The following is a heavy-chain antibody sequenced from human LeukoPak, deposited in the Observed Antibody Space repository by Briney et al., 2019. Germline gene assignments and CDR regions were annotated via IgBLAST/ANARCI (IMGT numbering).Heavy chain of an antibody. J-gene: IGHJ4*02. CDR3: AKVDCSTVSCFRFFDS. Sequence: GGSLRLSCAASGFTFSSYWMNWVRQAPGKGLEWVANIQQDGSEKYYVDSVKGRFTISRDNAKNSLYLQMDSLRPEDTALYYCAKVDCSTVSCFRFFDSWGQGSLVTVSS. CDR2: IQQDGSEK. V-gene: IGHV3-7*03. D-gene: IGHD2-2*01. CDR1: GFTFSSYW.